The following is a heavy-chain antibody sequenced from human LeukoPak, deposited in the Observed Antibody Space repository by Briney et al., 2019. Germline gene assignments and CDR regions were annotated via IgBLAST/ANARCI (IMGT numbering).Heavy chain of an antibody. CDR1: GGSISNSFW. CDR3: TRSAGWWSLDY. Sequence: SGTLSLTCAVSGGSISNSFWWSWVRQPPGKGLDWIGEISHTGSIKYNPSLKNRVTISRDSSKNQFSLKLNSVTAADTATYYCTRSAGWWSLDYWGQGALVTVSS. CDR2: ISHTGSI. J-gene: IGHJ4*02. D-gene: IGHD2-8*02. V-gene: IGHV4-4*02.